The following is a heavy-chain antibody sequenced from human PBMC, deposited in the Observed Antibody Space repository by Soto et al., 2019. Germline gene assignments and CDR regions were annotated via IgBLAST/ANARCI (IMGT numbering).Heavy chain of an antibody. D-gene: IGHD3-22*01. J-gene: IGHJ4*02. Sequence: QVQLQQWGAGLLKPSETLSLTCAVYGGSFSGYYWSWIRQPPGKGLEWIGEISHRGSTNYNPSLQSRVTISVDTSKNQCSLKLNSVTAADTAVYYCAREWPGSRGYFDYWGQGTLVTVSS. CDR3: AREWPGSRGYFDY. CDR2: ISHRGST. V-gene: IGHV4-34*01. CDR1: GGSFSGYY.